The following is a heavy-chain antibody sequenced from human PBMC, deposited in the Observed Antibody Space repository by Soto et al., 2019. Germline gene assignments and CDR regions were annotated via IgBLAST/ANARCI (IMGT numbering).Heavy chain of an antibody. V-gene: IGHV6-1*01. CDR1: ADSVSSNSAS. CDR2: TYYRYKWYN. Sequence: TPSLTSAISADSVSSNSASWNCIRETPSKWLECMGRTYYRYKWYNQNAGSAKSRVTINPDTSKNLFSLQLTSVTLEDTAVYYCARATRAWFDAWGQGTLVTVSS. J-gene: IGHJ5*02. CDR3: ARATRAWFDA. D-gene: IGHD4-17*01.